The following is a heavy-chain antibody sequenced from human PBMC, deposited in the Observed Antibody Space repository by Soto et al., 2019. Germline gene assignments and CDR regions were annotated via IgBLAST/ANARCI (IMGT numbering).Heavy chain of an antibody. CDR3: ASDLGAAAGTCYDY. D-gene: IGHD6-13*01. V-gene: IGHV3-30-3*01. Sequence: QVQLVESGGGVVQPGRSLRLSCAASGFTFSSYAMHWVRQAPGKGLEWVAVISYDGSNKYYADSVKGRFTISRDNSKNTLYLQMNSLRAEDTAVYYCASDLGAAAGTCYDYWGQGTLVTVSS. CDR2: ISYDGSNK. J-gene: IGHJ4*02. CDR1: GFTFSSYA.